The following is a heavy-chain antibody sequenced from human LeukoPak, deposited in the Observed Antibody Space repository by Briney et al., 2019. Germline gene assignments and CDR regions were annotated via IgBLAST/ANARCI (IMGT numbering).Heavy chain of an antibody. CDR1: GFTFSSYS. D-gene: IGHD3-16*01. Sequence: GGSLRLSCAASGFTFSSYSMNWVRQAPGKGLEWVSYISSSSSTIYYADSVKGRFTISRDNAKNSLYLQMNSLRAEDTAVYYCARDNDSRDPPHFDYWGQGTLVTVSS. CDR2: ISSSSSTI. J-gene: IGHJ4*02. V-gene: IGHV3-48*01. CDR3: ARDNDSRDPPHFDY.